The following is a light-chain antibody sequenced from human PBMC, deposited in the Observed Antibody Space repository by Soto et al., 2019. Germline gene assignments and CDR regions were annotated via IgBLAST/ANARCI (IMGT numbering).Light chain of an antibody. CDR3: QQYGSSPYT. J-gene: IGKJ2*01. Sequence: EIVLTQSPGTLSLSPGERATLSCRASQSVSSCSLAWYQQKPGQAPRLLIYGASSRATGIPDRFSGSGSGTDFTLTISRLEPEDFAVFYCQQYGSSPYTFGQGTKLEIK. CDR1: QSVSSCS. V-gene: IGKV3-20*01. CDR2: GAS.